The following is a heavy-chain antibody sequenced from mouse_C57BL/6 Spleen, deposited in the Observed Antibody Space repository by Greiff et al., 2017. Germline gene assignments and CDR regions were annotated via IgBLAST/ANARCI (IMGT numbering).Heavy chain of an antibody. D-gene: IGHD2-10*02. CDR1: GYTFTSYW. CDR2: INPSNGGT. Sequence: VQLQQSGTELVKPGASVKLSCKASGYTFTSYWMHWVKQRPGQGLEWIGNINPSNGGTNYNEKFKSKATLTVDKSSSTAYMQLSSLTSEDSAVYYCARGEFGNYYAMDYWGQGTSVTVSS. J-gene: IGHJ4*01. V-gene: IGHV1-53*01. CDR3: ARGEFGNYYAMDY.